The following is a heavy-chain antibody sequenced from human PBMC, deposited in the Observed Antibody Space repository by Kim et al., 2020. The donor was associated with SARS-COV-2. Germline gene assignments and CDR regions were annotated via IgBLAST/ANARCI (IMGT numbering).Heavy chain of an antibody. J-gene: IGHJ3*02. CDR1: GFTFDDYA. D-gene: IGHD5-18*01. CDR3: AKAGGGYSYGWGGDAFD. Sequence: SLRLSCAASGFTFDDYAMHWVRQAPGKGLEWVSGISWNSGSIGYADSVKGRFTISRDNAKNSLYLQMNSLRAEDTALYYCAKAGGGYSYGWGGDAFD. CDR2: ISWNSGSI. V-gene: IGHV3-9*01.